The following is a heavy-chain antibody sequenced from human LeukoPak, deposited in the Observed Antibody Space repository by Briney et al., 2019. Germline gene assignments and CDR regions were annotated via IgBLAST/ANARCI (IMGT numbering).Heavy chain of an antibody. Sequence: PGGSLRLSCAASGFTFSSYAMHWVRQAPGKGLEWVAVISYDGSNKYYADSVKGRFTISRDNSKNTLYLQMNSLRAEDTAVYYCARNKKKDYGDYWMNYWGRGTLVTVSS. V-gene: IGHV3-30-3*01. CDR2: ISYDGSNK. CDR3: ARNKKKDYGDYWMNY. J-gene: IGHJ4*02. D-gene: IGHD4-17*01. CDR1: GFTFSSYA.